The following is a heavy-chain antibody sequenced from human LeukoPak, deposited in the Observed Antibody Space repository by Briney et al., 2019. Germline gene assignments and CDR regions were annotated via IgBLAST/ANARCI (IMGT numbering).Heavy chain of an antibody. D-gene: IGHD6-19*01. CDR3: ARRPAGTIDY. CDR1: GETFNGYY. Sequence: SETLSLTCAVYGETFNGYYWSWIRQPPGKGLEWIGEINNCGSTNYNPSLKSRVTISVDTSKNQFSLKLKSVTAADTAVYYCARRPAGTIDYWGQGTLVTVSS. CDR2: INNCGST. J-gene: IGHJ4*02. V-gene: IGHV4-34*08.